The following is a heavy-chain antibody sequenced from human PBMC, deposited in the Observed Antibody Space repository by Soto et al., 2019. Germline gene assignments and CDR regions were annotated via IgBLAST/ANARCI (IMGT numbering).Heavy chain of an antibody. CDR3: ASTAEAGRVRDAFDI. J-gene: IGHJ3*02. CDR2: IYPGDSDT. V-gene: IGHV5-51*01. Sequence: GESLKISCKGSGYSFTSYWIGWVRQMPGKGLEWMGIIYPGDSDTRYSPSFQGQVTISADKSISTAYLQWSSLKASDTAMYYCASTAEAGRVRDAFDIWGQGTMVTVSS. D-gene: IGHD6-19*01. CDR1: GYSFTSYW.